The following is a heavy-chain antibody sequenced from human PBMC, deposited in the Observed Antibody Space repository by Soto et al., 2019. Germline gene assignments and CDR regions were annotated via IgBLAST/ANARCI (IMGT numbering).Heavy chain of an antibody. CDR2: IDWDDDK. J-gene: IGHJ4*02. CDR1: GFSLSTSGMR. V-gene: IGHV2-70*04. CDR3: ARMFHCSGGTCPFDY. Sequence: SGPTLVNPTQTLTLTCTFSGFSLSTSGMRVSWIRQPPGKALEWLARIDWDDDKFYNTSLKTRLAISKDSSKNQVVLTMTNMDPVDTATYYCARMFHCSGGTCPFDYWGQGALVTVSS. D-gene: IGHD2-15*01.